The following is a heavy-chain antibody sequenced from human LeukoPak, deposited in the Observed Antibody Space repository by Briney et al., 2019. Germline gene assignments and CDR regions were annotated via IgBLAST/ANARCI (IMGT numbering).Heavy chain of an antibody. CDR1: GYTFTTYW. Sequence: GESLKISCKGSGYTFTTYWIGWVRQMPGKGLEWMGTIYPGDSETRYSPSFQGQVTISADKSISTAYLQWSSLKASDTAIYFCASYYYDGSGYLFDYWGQGTLVTVSS. CDR3: ASYYYDGSGYLFDY. V-gene: IGHV5-51*01. D-gene: IGHD3-22*01. CDR2: IYPGDSET. J-gene: IGHJ4*02.